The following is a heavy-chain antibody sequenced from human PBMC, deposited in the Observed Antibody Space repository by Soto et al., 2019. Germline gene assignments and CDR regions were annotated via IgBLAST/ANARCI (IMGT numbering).Heavy chain of an antibody. J-gene: IGHJ3*02. CDR3: ARVDSGYDHDAFDI. Sequence: ASVKVSCKASGYTFTSYDINWVRQATGQGLEWMGWMNPNSGNTGYAQKFQGRVTMTRNTSISTAYMELSSLRSEDTAVYYCARVDSGYDHDAFDIWAQGTTVTVSS. D-gene: IGHD5-12*01. CDR2: MNPNSGNT. CDR1: GYTFTSYD. V-gene: IGHV1-8*01.